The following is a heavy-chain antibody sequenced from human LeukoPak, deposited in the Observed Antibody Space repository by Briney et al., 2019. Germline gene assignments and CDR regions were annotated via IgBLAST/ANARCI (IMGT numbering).Heavy chain of an antibody. CDR2: INHSGST. V-gene: IGHV4-34*01. CDR3: ARGVNSGYFDY. J-gene: IGHJ4*02. CDR1: GGSFSGYY. D-gene: IGHD1-26*01. Sequence: SETLSLTCAVYGGSFSGYYWSWIRQPPGKGLEWIGEINHSGSTNYNPSLKSRVTISVDTSKNQFSLKLTSVTAADTAAYYWARGVNSGYFDYCGQGTLVTVSS.